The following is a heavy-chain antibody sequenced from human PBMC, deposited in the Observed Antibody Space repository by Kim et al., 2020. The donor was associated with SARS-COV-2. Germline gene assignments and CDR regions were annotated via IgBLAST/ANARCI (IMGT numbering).Heavy chain of an antibody. D-gene: IGHD3-10*01. V-gene: IGHV1-3*01. J-gene: IGHJ5*02. CDR3: AREGSGSYNWLDP. Sequence: RYSQNFQGSVTITGDTSASTSYMELSSLTSKETAVYYCAREGSGSYNWLDPWGQGTLVTVSS.